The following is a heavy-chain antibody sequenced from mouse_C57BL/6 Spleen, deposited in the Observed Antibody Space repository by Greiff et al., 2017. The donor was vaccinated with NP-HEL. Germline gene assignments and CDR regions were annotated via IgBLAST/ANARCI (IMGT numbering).Heavy chain of an antibody. V-gene: IGHV14-2*01. J-gene: IGHJ3*01. CDR1: GFNIKGYY. Sequence: VQLQQSGAELVKPGASVKLSCTASGFNIKGYYMHWVKQRTEQGLEWIGRIDPEDGETKYAPKFQGKATITADTSSNTAYLQLSSLTSEDTAVFYCGKDYGSRRGFADWGKGTLVTVSA. CDR3: GKDYGSRRGFAD. D-gene: IGHD1-1*01. CDR2: IDPEDGET.